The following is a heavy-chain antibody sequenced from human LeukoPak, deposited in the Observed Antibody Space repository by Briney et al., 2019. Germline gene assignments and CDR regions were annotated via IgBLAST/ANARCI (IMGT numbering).Heavy chain of an antibody. V-gene: IGHV4-30-4*08. D-gene: IGHD2-2*02. CDR2: IYYSGST. J-gene: IGHJ4*02. CDR3: ARDEPAAIGY. Sequence: SETLSLTCTVSGGSISSGDYYWSWIRQPPGKGLEWIGYIYYSGSTYYNPSLKSRVTISLDTSKNQFSLKLSSVSAADTAVYYCARDEPAAIGYWGQGTLVTVSS. CDR1: GGSISSGDYY.